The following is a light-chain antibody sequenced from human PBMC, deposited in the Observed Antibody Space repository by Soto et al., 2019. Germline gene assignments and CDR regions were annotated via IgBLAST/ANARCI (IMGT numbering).Light chain of an antibody. CDR1: QSVSSSY. CDR3: QQYGSSFLT. Sequence: EIVLTQSPGTLSLSPGERATLSCRASQSVSSSYLAWYQQKPGQAPRLLIYGASSRATGIPDRFSGSGSGTDFTLTISRLEPEDFAVYYCQQYGSSFLTFGQGPKVEIK. J-gene: IGKJ1*01. V-gene: IGKV3-20*01. CDR2: GAS.